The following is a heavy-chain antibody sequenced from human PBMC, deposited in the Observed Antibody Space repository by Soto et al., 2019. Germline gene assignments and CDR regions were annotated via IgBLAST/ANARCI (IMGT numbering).Heavy chain of an antibody. CDR3: ASNGVPPYYYYGMDV. Sequence: GASVKVSCKASGGTFSSYAISWVRQAPGQGLEWMGGIIPIFGTANYAQKFQGRVTITADESTSTAYMELSSLRSEDTAVYYCASNGVPPYYYYGMDVWGQGTTVTVSS. J-gene: IGHJ6*02. D-gene: IGHD2-8*01. V-gene: IGHV1-69*13. CDR2: IIPIFGTA. CDR1: GGTFSSYA.